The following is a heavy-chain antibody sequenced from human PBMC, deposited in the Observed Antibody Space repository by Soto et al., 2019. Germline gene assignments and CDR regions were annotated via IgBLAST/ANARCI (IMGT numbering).Heavy chain of an antibody. CDR3: ARTRITIFGVAPLGY. V-gene: IGHV1-3*01. J-gene: IGHJ4*02. CDR1: GYTFTSYA. Sequence: VKVSCKASGYTFTSYAMHRVRQAPGQRLEWMGWINAGNGNTKYSQKFQGRVTITRDTSASTAYMELSSLRSEDTAVYYCARTRITIFGVAPLGYWGQGTLVTVSS. CDR2: INAGNGNT. D-gene: IGHD3-3*01.